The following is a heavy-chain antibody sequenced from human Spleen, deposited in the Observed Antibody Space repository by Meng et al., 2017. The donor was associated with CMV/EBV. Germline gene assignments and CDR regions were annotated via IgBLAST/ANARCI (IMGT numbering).Heavy chain of an antibody. V-gene: IGHV3-23*01. CDR1: VVTFSCYA. J-gene: IGHJ4*02. CDR3: ASLGCSSTRCDDY. Sequence: AYSVVTFSCYAMNWVRQTPGKGLEWVTTISGSGGSIYYADSVKGRFTISRDNSKNTLYLQMNSLRAEDTAIYYCASLGCSSTRCDDYWGQGTLVTLL. CDR2: ISGSGGSI. D-gene: IGHD2-2*01.